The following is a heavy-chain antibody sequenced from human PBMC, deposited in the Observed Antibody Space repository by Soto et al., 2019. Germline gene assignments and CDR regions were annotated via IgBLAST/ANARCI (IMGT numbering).Heavy chain of an antibody. J-gene: IGHJ4*02. Sequence: QLQLQESGPGLVEPSETLSLTCTVSGDSITSNSYFWAWIRQPPGKGLEWIGSIYYSGTTYYNPSLKSRVTISVDRSKNQFSLKLSSVTAADTAVYYCARHFSVDYFDYWGQGALVTVSS. CDR1: GDSITSNSYF. CDR2: IYYSGTT. CDR3: ARHFSVDYFDY. V-gene: IGHV4-39*01.